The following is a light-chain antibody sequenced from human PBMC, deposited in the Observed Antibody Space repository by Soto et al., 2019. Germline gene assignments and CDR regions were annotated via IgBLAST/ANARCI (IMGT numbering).Light chain of an antibody. J-gene: IGKJ1*01. Sequence: EFVLTQSPGTLSLSPGERATLSCRASQTVRNNYLAWYQQKPGQAPRLLIYDASSRATGIPDRFSGGGSGTDFTLTISRLEPEDFAVYYCQHYGSSPTWTFGQGTKVEI. CDR3: QHYGSSPTWT. CDR2: DAS. V-gene: IGKV3-20*01. CDR1: QTVRNNY.